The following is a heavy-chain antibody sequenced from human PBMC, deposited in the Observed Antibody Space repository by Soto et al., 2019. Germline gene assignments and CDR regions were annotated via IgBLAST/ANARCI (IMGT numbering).Heavy chain of an antibody. CDR2: ISGSGGST. Sequence: PGGSMRLSCVGSGFTVCSYAMGWVRQAPGKGLEWVSAISGSGGSTYYADSVKGRFTISRDNSKNTLYLQMNSLRAEDTAVYYCAKDRQQLVRYWFDPWGQGTLVTVSS. V-gene: IGHV3-23*01. J-gene: IGHJ5*02. CDR1: GFTVCSYA. CDR3: AKDRQQLVRYWFDP. D-gene: IGHD6-13*01.